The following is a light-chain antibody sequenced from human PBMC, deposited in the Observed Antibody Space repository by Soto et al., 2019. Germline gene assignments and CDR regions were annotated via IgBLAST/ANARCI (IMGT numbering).Light chain of an antibody. Sequence: QSVLSQPGSVCWSPGQAITISCTGTSSDIGSYNRVSWYQQPPGTAPKLIIYEVNNRPSGVPDRFSGSKSGNTASLTISGLQAEDQADHYCNSFTTSSTYVFGTGTKVTXL. CDR2: EVN. CDR3: NSFTTSSTYV. J-gene: IGLJ1*01. V-gene: IGLV2-18*02. CDR1: SSDIGSYNR.